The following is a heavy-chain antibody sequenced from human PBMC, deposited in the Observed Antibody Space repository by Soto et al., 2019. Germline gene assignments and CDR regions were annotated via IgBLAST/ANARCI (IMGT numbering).Heavy chain of an antibody. Sequence: ASVKVSCKASGYTFTSYYMHWVRQAPGQGLEWMGIINPSGGSTSYAQKFQGRVTMTRDTSTSTVYMELSSLRSEDTAVCYCARGSGSRSGLKRGWFDPWGQGTLVTVSS. D-gene: IGHD6-19*01. CDR2: INPSGGST. CDR3: ARGSGSRSGLKRGWFDP. V-gene: IGHV1-46*01. CDR1: GYTFTSYY. J-gene: IGHJ5*02.